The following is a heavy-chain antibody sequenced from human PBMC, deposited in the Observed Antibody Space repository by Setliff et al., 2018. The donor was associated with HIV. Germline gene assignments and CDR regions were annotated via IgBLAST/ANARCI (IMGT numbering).Heavy chain of an antibody. J-gene: IGHJ5*02. CDR3: AKDDRYYYDTSGSPSNWFDP. D-gene: IGHD3-22*01. Sequence: AASVKVSCKASGYNFIEYYMHWVRQAPGQGLEWMGMINPSGGSTSYAQNFQGRVTMTRDTSTHTVYMELTSLISDDTAVYYCAKDDRYYYDTSGSPSNWFDPWGQGTLVTVSS. CDR2: INPSGGST. CDR1: GYNFIEYY. V-gene: IGHV1-46*01.